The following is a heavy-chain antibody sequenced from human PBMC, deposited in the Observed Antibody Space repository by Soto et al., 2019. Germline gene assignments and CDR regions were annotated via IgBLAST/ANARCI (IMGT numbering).Heavy chain of an antibody. CDR2: ISYDGSNK. D-gene: IGHD6-19*01. CDR1: GFTFSSYG. Sequence: QVQLVESGGGVVQPGRSPRLSCAASGFTFSSYGMHWVRQAPGKGLEWVAVISYDGSNKYYADSVKGRFTISRDNSKNTLYLQMNSLRAEDTAVYYCAKDPRKAVAGTGVDYWGQGTLVTVSS. J-gene: IGHJ4*02. CDR3: AKDPRKAVAGTGVDY. V-gene: IGHV3-30*18.